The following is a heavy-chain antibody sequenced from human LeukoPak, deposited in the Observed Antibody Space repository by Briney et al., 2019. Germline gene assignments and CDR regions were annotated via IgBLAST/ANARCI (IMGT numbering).Heavy chain of an antibody. CDR1: GFTFNSYI. Sequence: PGGSLRLSCAASGFTFNSYIMSWVRQAPGKGLEWVSVISGNGDTTYYADSVKGRFTISRDNSRNTVYLQMNSLRGDDTAVYYCVKDVNWSTYWGQGTLVTVSS. D-gene: IGHD1-1*01. CDR3: VKDVNWSTY. J-gene: IGHJ4*02. CDR2: ISGNGDTT. V-gene: IGHV3-23*01.